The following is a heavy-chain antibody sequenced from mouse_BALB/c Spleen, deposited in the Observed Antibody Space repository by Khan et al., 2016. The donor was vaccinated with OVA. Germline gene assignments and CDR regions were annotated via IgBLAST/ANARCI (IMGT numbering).Heavy chain of an antibody. J-gene: IGHJ4*01. CDR1: GFSLTKYG. CDR3: ARQPYYHYNIMDY. D-gene: IGHD2-10*01. Sequence: VKLEVSGPGLAAPSQSLSITCTISGFSLTKYGVHWIRQPPGKGLEWLVVIWSDGSTTYNSALQSRLTITKDNSQSQVFLKMNGLQTDDTAIYFCARQPYYHYNIMDYWGQGTSVTVSS. CDR2: IWSDGST. V-gene: IGHV2-6-1*01.